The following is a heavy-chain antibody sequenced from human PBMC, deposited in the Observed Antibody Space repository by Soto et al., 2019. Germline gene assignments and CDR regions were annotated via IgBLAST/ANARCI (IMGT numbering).Heavy chain of an antibody. J-gene: IGHJ4*02. Sequence: QVQLVQSGAEVKKPGASVKVSCKASGYTFTSYGISWVRQAPGQVLEWMGWISAYNGNINYAQQLPGRVTMTTDTSTSTAYIELRSLRSDDTAVYYCARDSPPVDYWGQGTLVTVSS. V-gene: IGHV1-18*01. CDR1: GYTFTSYG. CDR2: ISAYNGNI. CDR3: ARDSPPVDY.